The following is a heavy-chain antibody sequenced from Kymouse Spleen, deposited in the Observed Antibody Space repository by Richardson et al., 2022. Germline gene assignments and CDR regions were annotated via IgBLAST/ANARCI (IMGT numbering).Heavy chain of an antibody. CDR1: GFTVSSNY. CDR2: IYSGGST. CDR3: ARNSNYLNYGMDV. Sequence: EVQLVESGGGLIQPGGSLRLSCAASGFTVSSNYMSWVRQAPGKGLEWVSVIYSGGSTYYADSVKGRFTISRDNSKNTLYLQMNSLRAEDTAVYYCARNSNYLNYGMDVWGQGTTVTVSS. V-gene: IGHV3-53*01. J-gene: IGHJ6*02. D-gene: IGHD4-11,IGHD4-11*01.